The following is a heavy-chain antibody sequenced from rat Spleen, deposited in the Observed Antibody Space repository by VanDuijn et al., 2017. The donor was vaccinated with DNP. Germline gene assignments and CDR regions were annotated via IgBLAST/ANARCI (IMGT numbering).Heavy chain of an antibody. CDR3: AREGYYGLSPFDL. D-gene: IGHD1-6*01. CDR1: GFTFSDSA. Sequence: EVQLVESGGGVVQPGNSLKLSCAASGFTFSDSAMAWIRQVPGKGLEWIASIASSGGNTFYLDSVKGRFTVSRDNSRNALYLQMNSLRSEDTATYYCAREGYYGLSPFDLWGLGVMVTVSS. V-gene: IGHV5S23*01. J-gene: IGHJ2*01. CDR2: IASSGGNT.